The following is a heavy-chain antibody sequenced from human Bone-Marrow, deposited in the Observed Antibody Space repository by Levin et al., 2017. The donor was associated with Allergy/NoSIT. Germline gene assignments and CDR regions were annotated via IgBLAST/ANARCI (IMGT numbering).Heavy chain of an antibody. Sequence: ASVKVSCKTSGYSFTGYYIHWVRQAPGQGLEWLGRINPNSGNTDYAQKVQGRVTMTEDTYVNTVYMELENLRSDDTAVYFCARGDFFDSSGQQPWGQGTLVAVSS. J-gene: IGHJ5*02. V-gene: IGHV1-2*06. CDR3: ARGDFFDSSGQQP. D-gene: IGHD3-22*01. CDR2: INPNSGNT. CDR1: GYSFTGYY.